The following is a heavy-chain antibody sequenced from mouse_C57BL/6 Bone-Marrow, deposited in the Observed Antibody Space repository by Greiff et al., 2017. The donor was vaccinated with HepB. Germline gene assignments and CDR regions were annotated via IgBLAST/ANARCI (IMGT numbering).Heavy chain of an antibody. Sequence: VQLQQSGPELVKPGASVKISCKASGYAFSSSWMNWVKQRPGKGLEWIGRIYPGDGDTNYNGKFKGKATLTADKSSSTAYMQLSSLTSEDSAVYFCTRTLSFITTVVARDYWGQGTTLTVSS. D-gene: IGHD1-1*01. CDR2: IYPGDGDT. CDR1: GYAFSSSW. J-gene: IGHJ2*01. V-gene: IGHV1-82*01. CDR3: TRTLSFITTVVARDY.